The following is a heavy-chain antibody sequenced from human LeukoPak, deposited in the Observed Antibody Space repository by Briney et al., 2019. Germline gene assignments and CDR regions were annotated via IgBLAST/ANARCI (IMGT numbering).Heavy chain of an antibody. V-gene: IGHV4-59*02. D-gene: IGHD3-3*01. Sequence: GSLRLSCAASGFTVSSNYMSWVRQAPGKGLEWIGYIYYSGSTNYNPSLKSRVTISVDTSKNQFSLKLSSVTAADTAVYYCARAKESYDFWSGYYTGDYYYGMDVWGQGTTVTVSS. CDR2: IYYSGST. CDR3: ARAKESYDFWSGYYTGDYYYGMDV. CDR1: GFTVSSNY. J-gene: IGHJ6*02.